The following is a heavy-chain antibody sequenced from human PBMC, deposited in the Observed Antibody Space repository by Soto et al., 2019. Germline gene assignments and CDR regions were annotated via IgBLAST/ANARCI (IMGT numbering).Heavy chain of an antibody. J-gene: IGHJ4*02. D-gene: IGHD1-7*01. V-gene: IGHV5-51*01. CDR1: GYTFNSFW. CDR3: VTPRDGTTFFPH. Sequence: PGESLKISCQGSGYTFNSFWIGWVRQMPGEGLEWMGLMFPWTSDTRYSPSFQGHVSISVDRSTGTGYLQWNSLKASDTAMYYCVTPRDGTTFFPHWGQGTPVTVSS. CDR2: MFPWTSDT.